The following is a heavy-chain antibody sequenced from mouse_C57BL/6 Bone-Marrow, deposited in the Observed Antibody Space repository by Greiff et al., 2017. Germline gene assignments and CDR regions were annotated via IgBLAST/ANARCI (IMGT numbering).Heavy chain of an antibody. J-gene: IGHJ2*01. CDR3: AKASGGTVEGY. CDR2: INPNNGGT. Sequence: EVQLQQSGPELVKPGASVKISCKASGYTFTDYYMNWVKQSHGKSLEWIGDINPNNGGTSYNQKFKGKATLTVDKSSSTAYMELRSLTSEDSAVYYCAKASGGTVEGYWGQGTTLTVSS. D-gene: IGHD1-1*01. V-gene: IGHV1-26*01. CDR1: GYTFTDYY.